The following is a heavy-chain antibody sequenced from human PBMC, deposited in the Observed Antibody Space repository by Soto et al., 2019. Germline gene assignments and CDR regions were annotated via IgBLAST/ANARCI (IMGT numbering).Heavy chain of an antibody. D-gene: IGHD6-19*01. Sequence: GGSLRLSCAASGFTVSSNYMSWVRQAPGKGLEWVSVIYSGGITYYADSVKGRFTISRDNSKNTLYLQMNSLRAEDTAVYYCARATSLNIAVAGTPAEYFQHWGQGTLITVSS. CDR3: ARATSLNIAVAGTPAEYFQH. V-gene: IGHV3-53*01. CDR2: IYSGGIT. CDR1: GFTVSSNY. J-gene: IGHJ1*01.